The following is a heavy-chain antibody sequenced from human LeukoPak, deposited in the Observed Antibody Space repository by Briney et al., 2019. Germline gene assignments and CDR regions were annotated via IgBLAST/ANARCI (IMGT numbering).Heavy chain of an antibody. V-gene: IGHV1-2*02. CDR1: GYTFTDYY. Sequence: ASVKVSCKASGYTFTDYYMHWVRQAPGQGLEWMGWINPNSGGTNYAQQFQGRVTMTRDTSISTAYMELSRLRSDDTAVYYCARGVSMVSSGYYCWGQGTLVTVSS. D-gene: IGHD3-22*01. J-gene: IGHJ4*02. CDR2: INPNSGGT. CDR3: ARGVSMVSSGYYC.